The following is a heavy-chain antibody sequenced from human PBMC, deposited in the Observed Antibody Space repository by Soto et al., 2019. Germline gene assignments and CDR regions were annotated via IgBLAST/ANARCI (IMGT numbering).Heavy chain of an antibody. CDR3: ARDSAVVVPAAFQDP. CDR1: GYTFTSYD. CDR2: MNPNSGNT. D-gene: IGHD2-2*01. J-gene: IGHJ5*02. V-gene: IGHV1-8*01. Sequence: ASVKVSCKASGYTFTSYDINWVRQATGQGLEWMGWMNPNSGNTGYAQKFQGRVTMTRNTSISTAYMELRSLRSDDTAVYYCARDSAVVVPAAFQDPWGQGTLVTVSS.